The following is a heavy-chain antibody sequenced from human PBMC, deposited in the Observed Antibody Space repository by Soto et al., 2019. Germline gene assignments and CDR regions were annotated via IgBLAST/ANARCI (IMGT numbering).Heavy chain of an antibody. CDR2: INHSGST. Sequence: SETLSLTCAVYGGSFSGYYWSWIRQPPGKGLEWIGEINHSGSTNYNPSPKSRVTISVDTSKNQFSLKLSSVTAADTAVYYCARGCGFFWSVYYALFYYRDFGGKGPRVTFPS. D-gene: IGHD3-3*01. J-gene: IGHJ6*03. CDR1: GGSFSGYY. CDR3: ARGCGFFWSVYYALFYYRDF. V-gene: IGHV4-34*01.